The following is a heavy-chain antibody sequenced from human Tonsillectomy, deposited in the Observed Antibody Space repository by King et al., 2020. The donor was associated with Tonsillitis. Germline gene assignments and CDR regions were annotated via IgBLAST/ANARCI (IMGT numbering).Heavy chain of an antibody. Sequence: VQLVESGGGLVQPGGSLRLSCAASGFTFSSFWMHWVRQAPGKGLVWVSRINSDGSSTRYADSVKGRFTISRDKAKNTLYLQMNSRRAEDTAVYYCARVLGMDIDYWGQGTLVTVSS. J-gene: IGHJ4*02. CDR3: ARVLGMDIDY. V-gene: IGHV3-74*01. CDR1: GFTFSSFW. CDR2: INSDGSST. D-gene: IGHD7-27*01.